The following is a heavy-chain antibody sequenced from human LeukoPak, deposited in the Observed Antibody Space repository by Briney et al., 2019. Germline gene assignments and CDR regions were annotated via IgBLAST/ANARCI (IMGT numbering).Heavy chain of an antibody. CDR3: AREERVSDFWSGYIAY. CDR1: GLTFSSHW. V-gene: IGHV3-74*01. D-gene: IGHD3-3*01. Sequence: PGGSLRLSCAASGLTFSSHWMHWVRQAPGKGLVWVSRITNDGSSTTYADSVKGRFTISRDNSKNTLYLQMNSLRAEDTAVYYCAREERVSDFWSGYIAYWGQGTLVTVSS. J-gene: IGHJ4*02. CDR2: ITNDGSST.